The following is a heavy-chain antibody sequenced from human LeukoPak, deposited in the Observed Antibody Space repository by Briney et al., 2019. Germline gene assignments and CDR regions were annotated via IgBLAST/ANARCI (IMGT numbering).Heavy chain of an antibody. J-gene: IGHJ4*02. CDR3: ARHVRYCSGNNCYRIDY. D-gene: IGHD2-15*01. CDR2: IYYSGST. Sequence: SETLSLTCTVSGDSITSSLYFWGWIRQPPGKGLEWIGNIYYSGSTNYNPSLKSRVTISVDTSKNQFSLKLTSVTAADAAVYYCARHVRYCSGNNCYRIDYWGQGILVTVSS. V-gene: IGHV4-39*01. CDR1: GDSITSSLYF.